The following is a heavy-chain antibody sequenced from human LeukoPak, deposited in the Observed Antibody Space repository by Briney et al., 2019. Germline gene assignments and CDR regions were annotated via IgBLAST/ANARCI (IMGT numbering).Heavy chain of an antibody. CDR3: ARLGRRAAAGSTFGY. V-gene: IGHV5-51*01. J-gene: IGHJ4*02. D-gene: IGHD6-13*01. CDR2: IYPGDSDT. Sequence: GESLKISCKGSGYSFTSYWIGWVRQMPGKGLEWMGIIYPGDSDTRYSPSFQGQVTISADKSISTAYLQWSSLKASDTAMYYCARLGRRAAAGSTFGYWGQGTLVTVSS. CDR1: GYSFTSYW.